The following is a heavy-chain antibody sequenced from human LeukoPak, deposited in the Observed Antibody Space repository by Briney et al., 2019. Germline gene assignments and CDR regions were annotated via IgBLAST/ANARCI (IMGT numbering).Heavy chain of an antibody. V-gene: IGHV3-74*01. J-gene: IGHJ4*02. CDR1: GFTFSSYW. CDR3: AVDAYYDILTGYK. CDR2: INSDGSST. D-gene: IGHD3-9*01. Sequence: GGSQRLSCAASGFTFSSYWMHWVRQAPGKGLVWFSRINSDGSSTSYADSVKGRFTISRDNAKNTLYLQMNSLRAEDTAVYYCAVDAYYDILTGYKWGQGTLVTVSS.